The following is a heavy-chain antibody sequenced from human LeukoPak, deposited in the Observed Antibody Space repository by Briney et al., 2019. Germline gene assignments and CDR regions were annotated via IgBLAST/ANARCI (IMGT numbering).Heavy chain of an antibody. J-gene: IGHJ4*02. CDR1: GFTFSSHG. D-gene: IGHD3-9*01. CDR2: IRYDGSNK. Sequence: GGSLRLSCAASGFTFSSHGMHWVRQAPGKGLEWVAFIRYDGSNKYYADSVKGRFTISRHNAKNSLYLQMNSLRAEDTAVYYCARDSRYYDIFTADFDYWGQGTLVTVSS. CDR3: ARDSRYYDIFTADFDY. V-gene: IGHV3-30*02.